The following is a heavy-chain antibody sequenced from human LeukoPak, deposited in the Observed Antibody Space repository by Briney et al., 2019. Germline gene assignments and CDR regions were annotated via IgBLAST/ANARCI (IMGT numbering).Heavy chain of an antibody. D-gene: IGHD5-24*01. V-gene: IGHV3-74*01. CDR2: INSDGSTT. J-gene: IGHJ4*02. CDR1: GFTFSSYW. CDR3: ARTRDGYNWDY. Sequence: GGSLRLSCAASGFTFSSYWMHWVRQAPGKGLVWVSNINSDGSTTTYADSVKGRFTISRDNAENTLYLQMNSLRAEDTAVYYCARTRDGYNWDYWGQGTLVTVSS.